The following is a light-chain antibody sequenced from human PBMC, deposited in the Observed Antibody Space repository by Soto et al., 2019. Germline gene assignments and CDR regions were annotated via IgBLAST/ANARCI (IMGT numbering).Light chain of an antibody. CDR2: GAS. J-gene: IGKJ4*01. CDR3: VQHYDYPPLT. Sequence: DIQMTQSPSSLSASVGDRVTITCRASQDITNDLAWYQQKPGEAPKRLIYGASRLQSGVPSRFSGSGSETEFTFTISSLQPEDFATYYCVQHYDYPPLTFGGGTKVEIK. CDR1: QDITND. V-gene: IGKV1-17*01.